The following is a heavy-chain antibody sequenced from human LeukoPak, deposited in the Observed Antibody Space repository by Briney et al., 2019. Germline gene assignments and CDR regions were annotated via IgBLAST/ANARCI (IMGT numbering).Heavy chain of an antibody. CDR1: GDSVSSKSAA. D-gene: IGHD2-15*01. Sequence: SQTLSLTCAISGDSVSSKSAAWNWIRQSPSRGLEWLGRTYYRSKCYTAYAVSVKSRITINPDTSKNQFSLLLNSVTPDDTAVYYCARGVDVLSVNDAFDIWGEGTMVSVSA. CDR3: ARGVDVLSVNDAFDI. J-gene: IGHJ3*02. V-gene: IGHV6-1*01. CDR2: TYYRSKCYT.